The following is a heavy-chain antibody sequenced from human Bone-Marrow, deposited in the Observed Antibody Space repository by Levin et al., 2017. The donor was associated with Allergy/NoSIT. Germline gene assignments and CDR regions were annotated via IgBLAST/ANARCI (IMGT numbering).Heavy chain of an antibody. V-gene: IGHV1-18*01. Sequence: ASVKVSCKASGYTFTSYGISWVRQAPGQGLEWMGWISAYNGNTNYAQKLQGRVTMTTDTSTSTAYMELRSLRSDDTAVYYCARDKYNWNDGDAFDIWGQGTMVTVSS. CDR1: GYTFTSYG. D-gene: IGHD1-20*01. CDR2: ISAYNGNT. J-gene: IGHJ3*02. CDR3: ARDKYNWNDGDAFDI.